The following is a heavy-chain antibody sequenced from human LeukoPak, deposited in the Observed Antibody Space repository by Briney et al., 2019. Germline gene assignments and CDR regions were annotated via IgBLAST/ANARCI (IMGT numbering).Heavy chain of an antibody. J-gene: IGHJ4*02. V-gene: IGHV3-66*01. Sequence: PGGSLRLSCAASGFTFSSYGMHWVRQAPGKGLEWVSVIYSGGSTYYADSVKGRFTISRDNSKNTLYLQMNSLRAEDTAVYYCARSAGSSWYQYYFDYWGQGTLVTVSS. CDR2: IYSGGST. CDR3: ARSAGSSWYQYYFDY. CDR1: GFTFSSYG. D-gene: IGHD6-13*01.